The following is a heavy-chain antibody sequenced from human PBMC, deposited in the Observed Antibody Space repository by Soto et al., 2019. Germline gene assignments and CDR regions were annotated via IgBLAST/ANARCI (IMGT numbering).Heavy chain of an antibody. D-gene: IGHD3-16*01. Sequence: SETLSLTCTVSGGSINDFAYYWGWIRQPPGKGLEWIGTVYHNENTYYNPSLKSRVTISVDTAKNQFSLNLRSVPAADTAIYFCARRERYYGSPGWFDPWGQGALVTVSS. CDR2: VYHNENT. V-gene: IGHV4-39*01. CDR1: GGSINDFAYY. J-gene: IGHJ5*02. CDR3: ARRERYYGSPGWFDP.